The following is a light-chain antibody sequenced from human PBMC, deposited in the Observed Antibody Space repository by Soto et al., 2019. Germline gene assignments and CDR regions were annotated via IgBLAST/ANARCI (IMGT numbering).Light chain of an antibody. CDR2: EVS. CDR1: SSDVGGYNY. V-gene: IGLV2-14*01. CDR3: SSYTTAHTHI. J-gene: IGLJ1*01. Sequence: QSALTQPASVSGSPGQSITISCTGTSSDVGGYNYVSWYQQHPGKAPKVMIYEVSNRPSGVSNRFSGSKSGNTASLTISGLQAEDEADYYCSSYTTAHTHIFGTGTKVTVL.